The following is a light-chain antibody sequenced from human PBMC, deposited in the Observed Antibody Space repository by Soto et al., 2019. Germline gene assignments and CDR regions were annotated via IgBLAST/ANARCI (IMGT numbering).Light chain of an antibody. CDR2: ANN. Sequence: QSVLTQPPSVSGAPGQRVTISCTGTNSNIGADYDVHWCQHLPGTAPKLLLYANNNRPSGVPDRFSGSRSGPSASLAITGLQADDEADYFCQSYDTTLSGWVFGGGTQLTVL. CDR3: QSYDTTLSGWV. J-gene: IGLJ3*02. V-gene: IGLV1-40*01. CDR1: NSNIGADYD.